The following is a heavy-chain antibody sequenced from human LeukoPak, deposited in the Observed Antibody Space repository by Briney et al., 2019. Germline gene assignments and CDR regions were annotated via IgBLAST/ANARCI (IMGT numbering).Heavy chain of an antibody. J-gene: IGHJ4*02. V-gene: IGHV4-59*01. CDR1: GGSISSYY. D-gene: IGHD1-26*01. CDR3: ARALSYIVGAPYFDY. Sequence: PSETLSLTCTVSGGSISSYYWSWIRQPPGKGLEWIGYIYYSGSTNYNPSLKSRVTISVDTSKNQFSLKLSPVTAADTAVYYCARALSYIVGAPYFDYWGQGTLGTVSS. CDR2: IYYSGST.